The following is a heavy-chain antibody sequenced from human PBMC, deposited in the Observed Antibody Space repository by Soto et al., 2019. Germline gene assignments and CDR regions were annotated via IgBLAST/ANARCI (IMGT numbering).Heavy chain of an antibody. D-gene: IGHD7-27*01. CDR2: IKHSGTT. Sequence: QVQLQQWGAGLLKPSETLSLTCAVYGGAFSGYYWNWIRQPPGKGLVWIGEIKHSGTTNYNPSLKGRVTISVDTSQNQFSLTLRSVTAVDTAVYICARGWGRVFDYWGQGTVVSVSS. J-gene: IGHJ4*02. CDR1: GGAFSGYY. CDR3: ARGWGRVFDY. V-gene: IGHV4-34*01.